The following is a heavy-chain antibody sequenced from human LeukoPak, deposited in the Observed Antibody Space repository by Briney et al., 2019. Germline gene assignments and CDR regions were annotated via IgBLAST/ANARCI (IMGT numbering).Heavy chain of an antibody. CDR3: ARADDSSSGYFDY. CDR2: ISNSGNTI. Sequence: LSLTCAVYGGSLSGYYMSWIRQAPGKGLEWVSYISNSGNTIRYADSVKGRFTISRDNAKNSLYLQMNSLRAEDTALYYCARADDSSSGYFDYWGQGTLVTVSS. CDR1: GGSLSGYY. J-gene: IGHJ4*02. D-gene: IGHD6-6*01. V-gene: IGHV3-11*04.